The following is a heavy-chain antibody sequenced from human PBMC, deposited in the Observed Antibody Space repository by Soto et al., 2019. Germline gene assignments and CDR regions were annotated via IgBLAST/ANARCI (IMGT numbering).Heavy chain of an antibody. CDR1: GGSITSSGPA. D-gene: IGHD1-1*01. Sequence: ETLSLTCNASGGSITSSGPAWGWIRQSPGKGLEWIGTIDYSGNIYYIPSLKSRITISVDTSKNQISLKLSSVTAADTAVYYCARHIHNQGFEYYFDSWGQGTLVTVSS. CDR3: ARHIHNQGFEYYFDS. V-gene: IGHV4-39*01. CDR2: IDYSGNI. J-gene: IGHJ4*02.